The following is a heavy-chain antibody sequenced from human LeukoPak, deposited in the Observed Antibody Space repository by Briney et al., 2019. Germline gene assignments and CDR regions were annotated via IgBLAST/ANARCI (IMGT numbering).Heavy chain of an antibody. J-gene: IGHJ4*02. CDR3: ARRADAYSHPYDY. D-gene: IGHD3-16*01. Sequence: GGSLRLSCVASGFGTTYEMNWVRQAPGKGLEWISYISSAGVTIYYADSVKGRFTISRDNSKNTLYLQMNSLRAEDTAVYYCARRADAYSHPYDYWGQGTLVTVSS. V-gene: IGHV3-48*01. CDR2: ISSAGVTI. CDR1: GFGTTYE.